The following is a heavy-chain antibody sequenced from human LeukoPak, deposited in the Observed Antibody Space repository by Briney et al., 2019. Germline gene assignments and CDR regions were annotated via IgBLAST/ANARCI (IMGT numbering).Heavy chain of an antibody. D-gene: IGHD3-16*01. CDR3: ARVRLSAAALSWFDP. CDR1: GDTFSNYA. V-gene: IGHV1-69*13. Sequence: ASVKVSCKASGDTFSNYAINWVRQNPGQGFEWMGGIIPLFRTANYAQKFQGRVTITADESASTAYMELNSLRSEDTAVYYCARVRLSAAALSWFDPWGQGTLVTVSS. CDR2: IIPLFRTA. J-gene: IGHJ5*02.